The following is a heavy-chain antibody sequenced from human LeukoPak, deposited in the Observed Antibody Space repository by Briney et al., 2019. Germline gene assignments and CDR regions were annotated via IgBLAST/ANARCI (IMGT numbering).Heavy chain of an antibody. Sequence: GGSLRLACAASGFTFDDYPMHWVRQTPGKGLEWVSLISGDGGTTYYADSVKGRFTISRDNIKNSLYLQMNSLRTEDSALYYCAKDYYWGQGTRVTVSS. CDR3: AKDYY. CDR2: ISGDGGTT. J-gene: IGHJ4*02. CDR1: GFTFDDYP. V-gene: IGHV3-43*02.